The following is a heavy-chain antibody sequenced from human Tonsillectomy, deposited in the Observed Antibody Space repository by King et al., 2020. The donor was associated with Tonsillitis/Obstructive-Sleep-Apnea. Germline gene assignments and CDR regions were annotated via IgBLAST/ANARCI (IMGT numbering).Heavy chain of an antibody. J-gene: IGHJ6*03. CDR2: ISYDGSTQ. CDR1: GFTFSSYG. Sequence: VQLVESGGGVVQPGRSLRLSCAASGFTFSSYGMHWVRQAPGKGLEWVAVISYDGSTQYYGDSVKGRVTISRDNSKKTLYLQMNSLRDEDTAVYYCAKDAWWERLLPPRPSYMDVWGKGTTVTVSS. D-gene: IGHD1-26*01. V-gene: IGHV3-30*18. CDR3: AKDAWWERLLPPRPSYMDV.